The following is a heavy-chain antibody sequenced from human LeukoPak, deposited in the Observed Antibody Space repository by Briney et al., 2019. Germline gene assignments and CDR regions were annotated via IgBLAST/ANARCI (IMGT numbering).Heavy chain of an antibody. Sequence: PGGSLRLSCAASGFTFSSSWMAWVRQTPGKGLEWVANTNQAGSDKNYVDSVKGRFTISRDNGKNSLYLQMNSLRAEDTALYYCARDYYTSASHWGRGTLVIVSS. V-gene: IGHV3-7*01. D-gene: IGHD3-10*01. CDR2: TNQAGSDK. J-gene: IGHJ4*02. CDR1: GFTFSSSW. CDR3: ARDYYTSASH.